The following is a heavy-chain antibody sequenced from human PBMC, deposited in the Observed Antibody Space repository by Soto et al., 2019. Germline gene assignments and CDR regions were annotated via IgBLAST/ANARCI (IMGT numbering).Heavy chain of an antibody. CDR1: GGSVNTYY. CDR3: ARERGPLSYCDY. Sequence: PSETLSLTCTVSGGSVNTYYWSWIRQPPGKGLEWIGYIYSSGRTSYNPSLESRVTISVDTSKNQFSLRLNSVTAADTAVYYCARERGPLSYCDYWGQGTLVTVYS. D-gene: IGHD3-16*01. CDR2: IYSSGRT. J-gene: IGHJ4*02. V-gene: IGHV4-59*02.